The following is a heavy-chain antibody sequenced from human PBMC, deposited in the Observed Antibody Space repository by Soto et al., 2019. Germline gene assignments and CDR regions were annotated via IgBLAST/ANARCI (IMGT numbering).Heavy chain of an antibody. J-gene: IGHJ6*02. Sequence: GESLKISCKGSGYSFTSYWIGWVRQMPGKGLEWMGIIYTGDSDTRYSPSFQGQVTISDDKSISTAYLQWSSLKASDTAMYYCARDYYDSSGYPWSYYGMDVWGQGTTVTVSS. D-gene: IGHD3-22*01. V-gene: IGHV5-51*01. CDR3: ARDYYDSSGYPWSYYGMDV. CDR2: IYTGDSDT. CDR1: GYSFTSYW.